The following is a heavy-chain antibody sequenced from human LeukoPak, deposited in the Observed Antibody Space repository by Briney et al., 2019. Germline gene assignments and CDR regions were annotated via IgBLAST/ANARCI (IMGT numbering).Heavy chain of an antibody. V-gene: IGHV3-66*01. Sequence: PGGSLRLSCAASGFTFSSYAMNWVRQAPGKGLEWVSLIYSGGATYYADSVKGRFTISRDNSKNTLYLQMNSLRAEDTAVYYCARVMFDSSAYYSSYFDYWGQGTLVTVSS. CDR2: IYSGGAT. J-gene: IGHJ4*02. D-gene: IGHD3-22*01. CDR3: ARVMFDSSAYYSSYFDY. CDR1: GFTFSSYA.